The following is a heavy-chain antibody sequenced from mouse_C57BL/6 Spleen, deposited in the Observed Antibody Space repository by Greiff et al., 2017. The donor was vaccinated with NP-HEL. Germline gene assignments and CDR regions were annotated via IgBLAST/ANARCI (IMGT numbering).Heavy chain of an antibody. D-gene: IGHD2-3*01. V-gene: IGHV5-15*01. CDR2: ISNLAYSI. CDR1: GFTFSDYG. J-gene: IGHJ4*01. CDR3: ARRDDCYLGYYAMDY. Sequence: EVQLVESGGGLVQPGGSLKLSCAASGFTFSDYGMAWVRQAPRKGPEWVAFISNLAYSIYYADTVTGRFTISRENAKTTLYLEMSSLTSEDTDMDYYARRDDCYLGYYAMDYWGQGTSVTVSS.